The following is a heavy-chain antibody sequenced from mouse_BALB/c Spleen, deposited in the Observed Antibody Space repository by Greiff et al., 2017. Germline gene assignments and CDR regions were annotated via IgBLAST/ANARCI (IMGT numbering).Heavy chain of an antibody. CDR2: ISYDGSN. V-gene: IGHV3-6*02. Sequence: EVQLVESGPGLVKPSQSLSLTCSVTGYSITSGYYWNWIRQFPGNKLEWMGYISYDGSNNYNPSLKNRISITRDTSKNQFFLKLNSVTTEDTATYYCARHYYGSTHDYWGQGTTLTVSS. CDR1: GYSITSGYY. J-gene: IGHJ2*01. CDR3: ARHYYGSTHDY. D-gene: IGHD1-1*01.